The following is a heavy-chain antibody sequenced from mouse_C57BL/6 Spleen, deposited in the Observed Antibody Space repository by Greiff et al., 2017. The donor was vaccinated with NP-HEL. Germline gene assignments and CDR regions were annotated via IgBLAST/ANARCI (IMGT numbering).Heavy chain of an antibody. CDR1: GYTFTSYW. Sequence: QVQLKQPGAELVRPGSSVKLSCKASGYTFTSYWMDWVKQRPGQGLEWIGNIYPSDSETHYNQKFKDKATLTVDKSSSTAYMQLSSLTSEDSAVYYCARFGIIYYYGSSPLYAMDYWGQGTSVTVSS. V-gene: IGHV1-61*01. D-gene: IGHD1-1*01. J-gene: IGHJ4*01. CDR3: ARFGIIYYYGSSPLYAMDY. CDR2: IYPSDSET.